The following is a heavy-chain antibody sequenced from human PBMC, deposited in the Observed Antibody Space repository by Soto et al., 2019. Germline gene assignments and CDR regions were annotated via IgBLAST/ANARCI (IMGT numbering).Heavy chain of an antibody. D-gene: IGHD6-13*01. J-gene: IGHJ3*02. CDR3: ARASRESAADTPLVDAFDI. Sequence: GGSLRLSCAASGFTFSSYAMSWVRQAPGKGLEWVSAISGSGGSTYYADSVKGRFTISRDNSKNTLYLQMNSLRAEDTAVYYCARASRESAADTPLVDAFDICGQGPMVTVSS. CDR2: ISGSGGST. V-gene: IGHV3-23*01. CDR1: GFTFSSYA.